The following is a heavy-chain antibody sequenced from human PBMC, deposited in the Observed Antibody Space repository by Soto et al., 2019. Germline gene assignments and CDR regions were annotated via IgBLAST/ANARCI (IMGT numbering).Heavy chain of an antibody. CDR2: ISGSGGST. D-gene: IGHD3-22*01. J-gene: IGHJ4*02. CDR1: GFTFSSYA. Sequence: PGGSLRLSCAASGFTFSSYAMSWVRQAPGKGLEWVSAISGSGGSTYYADSMKGRFTISRDNPKNTLYLQMNSLRAEDTAVYYCAKGQHYNDRRGYPDYWGQGTLVTVSS. V-gene: IGHV3-23*01. CDR3: AKGQHYNDRRGYPDY.